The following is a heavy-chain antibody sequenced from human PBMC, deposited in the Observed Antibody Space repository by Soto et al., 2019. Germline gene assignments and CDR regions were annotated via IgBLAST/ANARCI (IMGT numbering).Heavy chain of an antibody. Sequence: ASVKVSCKASGYTFTGYYMHWVRQAPGQGLEWMGWINPNSGGTNYAQKFQGWVTMTRDTSISTAYMELSRLRSDDTAVYYCAIEWIKYGSGSYSHYYGMDVWGQGTTVTVSS. V-gene: IGHV1-2*04. J-gene: IGHJ6*02. D-gene: IGHD3-10*01. CDR2: INPNSGGT. CDR1: GYTFTGYY. CDR3: AIEWIKYGSGSYSHYYGMDV.